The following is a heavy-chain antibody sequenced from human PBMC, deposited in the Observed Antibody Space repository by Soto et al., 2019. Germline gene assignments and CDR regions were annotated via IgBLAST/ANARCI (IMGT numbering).Heavy chain of an antibody. CDR2: IWYDGSNK. CDR1: GFTFSSYG. CDR3: ARDRGVCGGDCYAHNWFDP. D-gene: IGHD2-21*02. J-gene: IGHJ5*02. V-gene: IGHV3-33*01. Sequence: QVQLVESGGGVVQPGRSLRLSCAASGFTFSSYGMHWVRQAPGKGLEWVAVIWYDGSNKYYADSVKGRFTISSDNSKNTLSLQMNSLRAEDTAVYYCARDRGVCGGDCYAHNWFDPWGQGTLVTVSS.